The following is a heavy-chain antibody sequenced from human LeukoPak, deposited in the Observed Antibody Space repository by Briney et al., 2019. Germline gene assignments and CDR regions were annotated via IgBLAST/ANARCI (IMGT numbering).Heavy chain of an antibody. Sequence: GGSLRLSCAASGFTFDDYAMHWVRQAPGKGLEWVAVISYDGSNKYYADSVKGRFTISRDNSKNTLYLQMNSLRAEDTAVYYCARAPYSYGLGYFDYWGQGTLVTVSS. CDR3: ARAPYSYGLGYFDY. CDR2: ISYDGSNK. J-gene: IGHJ4*02. CDR1: GFTFDDYA. D-gene: IGHD5-18*01. V-gene: IGHV3-30-3*01.